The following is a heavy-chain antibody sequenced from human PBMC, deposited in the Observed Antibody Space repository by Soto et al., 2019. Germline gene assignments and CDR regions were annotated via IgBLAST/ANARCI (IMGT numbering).Heavy chain of an antibody. CDR3: ATGGRQWLVTSDFNY. D-gene: IGHD6-19*01. V-gene: IGHV3-30*03. Sequence: VQLVESGGGVVQPGRSLRLSCAASGFTFSDYAMHWVRQAPGKGLEWVAVVSHDGRNTHYADSVKGRFTISRDSSKNTVSLKMTSLSAEDTAVYYCATGGRQWLVTSDFNYWGQGALVTVSS. CDR2: VSHDGRNT. CDR1: GFTFSDYA. J-gene: IGHJ4*02.